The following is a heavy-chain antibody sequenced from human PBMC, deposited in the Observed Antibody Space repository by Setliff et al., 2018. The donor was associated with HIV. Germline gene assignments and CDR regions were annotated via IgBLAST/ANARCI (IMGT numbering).Heavy chain of an antibody. Sequence: SETLSLTCTVFGGSVRSDDYYWSWIRQPPGKGLEWIGYICYTGSTHYNPSLKGRLSMSTSENQFSLKVTSVTAADTATYYCSRGPPFDRWGRGTLVTVSS. CDR2: ICYTGST. V-gene: IGHV4-30-4*08. J-gene: IGHJ2*01. CDR3: SRGPPFDR. CDR1: GGSVRSDDYY.